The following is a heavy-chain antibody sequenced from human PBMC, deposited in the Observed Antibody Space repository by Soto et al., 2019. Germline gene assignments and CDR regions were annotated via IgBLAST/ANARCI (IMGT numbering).Heavy chain of an antibody. CDR2: ISSSSSYT. Sequence: TGGSLRLSCAASGFTFSDYYMSWIRQAPGKGLEWVSYISSSSSYTNYADSVKGRFTISRDNAKNSLYLQMNSLRAEDTAVYYCARSHSLDSSVAGTFDYWGQGTLVTVSS. V-gene: IGHV3-11*06. CDR3: ARSHSLDSSVAGTFDY. J-gene: IGHJ4*02. CDR1: GFTFSDYY. D-gene: IGHD6-19*01.